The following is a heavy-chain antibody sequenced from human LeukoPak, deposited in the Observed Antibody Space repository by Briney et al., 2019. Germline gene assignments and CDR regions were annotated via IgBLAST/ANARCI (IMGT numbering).Heavy chain of an antibody. D-gene: IGHD6-19*01. J-gene: IGHJ5*02. CDR2: IYHSGST. CDR3: ARLPHLSSGWFDP. Sequence: SETLSLTCAVSGYSISSGYYWGWIRQPPGTGLEWIGNIYHSGSTYYNPSLKSRVTISVDTSKNQFSLKLSSVTAADTAVYYCARLPHLSSGWFDPWGQGTLVTVSS. CDR1: GYSISSGYY. V-gene: IGHV4-38-2*01.